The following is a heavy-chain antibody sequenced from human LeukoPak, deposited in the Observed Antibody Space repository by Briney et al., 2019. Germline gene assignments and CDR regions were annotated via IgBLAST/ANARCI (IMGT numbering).Heavy chain of an antibody. CDR2: IYDSGST. J-gene: IGHJ4*02. CDR3: ARHLAGDLKLIDY. V-gene: IGHV4-39*01. Sequence: PSETLSLTCTVSGGSISSSSYSWGWIRQPPGKGLEWIGGIYDSGSTHYNPSLKSRVTISVDTSKNQFSLKLSSMTAADTAVYYCARHLAGDLKLIDYWGQGTLVTVSS. D-gene: IGHD1-1*01. CDR1: GGSISSSSYS.